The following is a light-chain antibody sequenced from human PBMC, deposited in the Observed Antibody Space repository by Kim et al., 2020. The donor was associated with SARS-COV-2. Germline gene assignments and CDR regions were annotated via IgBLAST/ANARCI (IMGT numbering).Light chain of an antibody. CDR1: KLGDKY. CDR3: QAWDSSFWV. Sequence: SVAPGQTASITCSGDKLGDKYACWYQQKPGQSPVLVIYQDSKRPSRIPERFSGSNSGNTATLTISGTQAMDEADYYCQAWDSSFWVFGGGTQLTVL. CDR2: QDS. J-gene: IGLJ3*02. V-gene: IGLV3-1*01.